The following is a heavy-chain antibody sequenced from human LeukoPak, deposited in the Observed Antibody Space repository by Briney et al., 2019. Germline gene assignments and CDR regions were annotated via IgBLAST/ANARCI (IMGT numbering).Heavy chain of an antibody. V-gene: IGHV4-39*07. CDR2: IYYSGST. D-gene: IGHD5-18*01. CDR3: ARVDTAMAKRGPDYYYYYMDD. Sequence: SETLSLTCTVSGGSISSSSYYWGWIRQHPGKGLEWIWSIYYSGSTYYNSSLKSRVTISVDTSKNQFSLKLSSVTAADTAVYYCARVDTAMAKRGPDYYYYYMDDWGKGTTVTVSS. J-gene: IGHJ6*03. CDR1: GGSISSSSYY.